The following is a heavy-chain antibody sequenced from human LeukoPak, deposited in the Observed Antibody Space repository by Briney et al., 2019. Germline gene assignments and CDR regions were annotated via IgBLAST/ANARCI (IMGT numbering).Heavy chain of an antibody. CDR2: FDDSGST. V-gene: IGHV4-59*08. J-gene: IGHJ1*01. CDR1: AGSISDYY. Sequence: SETLSLTCTVSAGSISDYYWSWIRQPPGKGLEGIGYFDDSGSTNYNPSLKSRVTISVDTSKNQLSLKLNSATAADTAVYYCTRHSRDSGGAFQYWGQGTPVTVSS. D-gene: IGHD4-23*01. CDR3: TRHSRDSGGAFQY.